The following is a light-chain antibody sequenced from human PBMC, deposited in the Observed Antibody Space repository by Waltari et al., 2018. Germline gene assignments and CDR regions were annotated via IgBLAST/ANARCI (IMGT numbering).Light chain of an antibody. Sequence: SCRASQSLNSAFAWYQQKPGQAPRLLIYSTSTRATGTPARFSGSGSWTEFTLTISSLQSEDFAIYYCQQYNYWPWTFGQGTRVEIK. CDR1: QSLNSA. V-gene: IGKV3D-15*01. CDR3: QQYNYWPWT. J-gene: IGKJ1*01. CDR2: STS.